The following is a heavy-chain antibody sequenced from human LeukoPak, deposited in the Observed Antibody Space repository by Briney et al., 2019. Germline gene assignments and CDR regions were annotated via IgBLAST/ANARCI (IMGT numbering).Heavy chain of an antibody. D-gene: IGHD6-19*01. CDR3: ARAHTTGWY. J-gene: IGHJ4*02. CDR1: GYTFTDYY. CDR2: INPNYFGT. Sequence: ASVKVSFKTSGYTFTDYYIHWVRQAPGQGLEWMGWINPNYFGTNYAQKFQGRVTMTRDTSITTAYMELSSLRSDDTAVYYCARAHTTGWYWGQGTLVTVSS. V-gene: IGHV1-2*02.